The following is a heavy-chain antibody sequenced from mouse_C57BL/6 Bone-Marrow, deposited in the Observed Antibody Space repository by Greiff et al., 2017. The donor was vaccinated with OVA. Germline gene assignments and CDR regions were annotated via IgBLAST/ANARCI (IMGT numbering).Heavy chain of an antibody. CDR2: IYPGDGDT. V-gene: IGHV1-82*01. Sequence: VQRVESGPELVKPGASVKISCKASGYAFSSSWMNWVKQRPGKGLEWIGRIYPGDGDTNYNGKFKGKATLTADKSSSTAYMQLSSLTSEDSAVYFCARGYGSSSHYFDYWGQGTTLTVSS. CDR3: ARGYGSSSHYFDY. D-gene: IGHD1-1*01. J-gene: IGHJ2*01. CDR1: GYAFSSSW.